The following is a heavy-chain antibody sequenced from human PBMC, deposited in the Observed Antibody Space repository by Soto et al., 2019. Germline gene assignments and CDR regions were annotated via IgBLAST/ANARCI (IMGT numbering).Heavy chain of an antibody. CDR1: GFTFSRYA. Sequence: QVQLVESGGGVVQPGRSLRLSCAASGFTFSRYAIHWVRQAPGKGLEWVALIWNDGTNEFYADSVEGRFSISRDNSKNPVLLHMDSMRAEDTATYYCARERVEGSGWYYFDSWGQGTLVTVSS. D-gene: IGHD6-19*01. CDR3: ARERVEGSGWYYFDS. V-gene: IGHV3-33*01. J-gene: IGHJ4*02. CDR2: IWNDGTNE.